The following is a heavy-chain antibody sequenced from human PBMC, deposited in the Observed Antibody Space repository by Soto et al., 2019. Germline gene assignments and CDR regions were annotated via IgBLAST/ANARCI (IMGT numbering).Heavy chain of an antibody. J-gene: IGHJ4*02. V-gene: IGHV1-69*02. CDR2: IIPIIGII. Sequence: ASVKVSCKASGGTFSTYTITWVRQAPGQGLEWMGRIIPIIGIINYAQKFQGRVTITADKFTGTAYMELTSLRSEDTAVYYCARRIQLWGLFDYWGQGTLVTVSS. CDR1: GGTFSTYT. D-gene: IGHD5-18*01. CDR3: ARRIQLWGLFDY.